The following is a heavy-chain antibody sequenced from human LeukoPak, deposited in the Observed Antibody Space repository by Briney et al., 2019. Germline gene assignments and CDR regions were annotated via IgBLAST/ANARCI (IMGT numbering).Heavy chain of an antibody. CDR2: IYSGGST. J-gene: IGHJ4*02. CDR3: ARVGSDVLRYFDWSYYYFDY. V-gene: IGHV3-53*01. Sequence: PGGSLRLSCAASGFTVSSNYMSWVRQAPGKGLGWVSVIYSGGSTYYADSVKGRFTISRDNSKNTLYLQMNSLRAEDTAVYYCARVGSDVLRYFDWSYYYFDYWGQGTLVTVSS. CDR1: GFTVSSNY. D-gene: IGHD3-9*01.